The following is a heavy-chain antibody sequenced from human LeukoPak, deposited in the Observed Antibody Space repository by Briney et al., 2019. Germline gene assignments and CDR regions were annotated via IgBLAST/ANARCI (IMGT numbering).Heavy chain of an antibody. CDR3: ATPGGDDILAYSWFDP. Sequence: HSGGSLRLSCAASGFTFSSYAMHWVRQAPGKGLEWVAVISYDGSNKYYADSVKGRFTISRDNSKNTLYLQMNSLRAEDTAVYYCATPGGDDILAYSWFDPWGQGTLVTVSS. CDR1: GFTFSSYA. CDR2: ISYDGSNK. D-gene: IGHD3-9*01. J-gene: IGHJ5*02. V-gene: IGHV3-30-3*01.